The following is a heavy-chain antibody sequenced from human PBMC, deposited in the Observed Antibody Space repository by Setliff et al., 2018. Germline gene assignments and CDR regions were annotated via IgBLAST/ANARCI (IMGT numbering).Heavy chain of an antibody. CDR1: GGSFSTYY. D-gene: IGHD5-12*01. V-gene: IGHV4-59*01. CDR3: ARGGTYRYFGY. J-gene: IGHJ4*02. CDR2: VYYSGTA. Sequence: SETLSLTCNVSGGSFSTYYWSWIRQPPGKGLEWIGHVYYSGTANYNPSLKSRVTVSVDTSNHQFSLRLRSVTAADTAVYYCARGGTYRYFGYWGQGALVTVSS.